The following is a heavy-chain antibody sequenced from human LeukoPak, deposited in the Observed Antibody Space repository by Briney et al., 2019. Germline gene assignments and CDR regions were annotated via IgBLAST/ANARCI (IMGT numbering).Heavy chain of an antibody. D-gene: IGHD3-3*01. CDR1: GFTFTSSA. J-gene: IGHJ4*02. Sequence: PVKVSCKASGFTFTSSAVQWVRQARGQRLEWIGWIVVGSGNTNYAQKFQERVTITRDMSTSTAYMELSSLRSEDTAVYYCAAVPYYDFWSGYYTCDYWGQGTLVTVSS. CDR2: IVVGSGNT. V-gene: IGHV1-58*01. CDR3: AAVPYYDFWSGYYTCDY.